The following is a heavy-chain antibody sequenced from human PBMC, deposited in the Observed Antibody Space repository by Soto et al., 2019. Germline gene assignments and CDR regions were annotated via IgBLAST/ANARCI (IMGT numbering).Heavy chain of an antibody. CDR2: IIPFYDKP. V-gene: IGHV1-69*06. CDR3: ARGYRELFFYAMDV. Sequence: QVELVQSGIEVKNPGSSVKVSCKASGDTFSNYPFNWVRQAPGQGLEWMGGIIPFYDKPNYAENFLGRVTISADKFTATAYLEVSSLRSEDTAVYFCARGYRELFFYAMDVWGRGTPVIVSS. CDR1: GDTFSNYP. D-gene: IGHD3-10*01. J-gene: IGHJ6*02.